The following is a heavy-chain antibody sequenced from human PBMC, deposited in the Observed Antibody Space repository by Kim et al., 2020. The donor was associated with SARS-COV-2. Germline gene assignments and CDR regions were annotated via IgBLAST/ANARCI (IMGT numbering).Heavy chain of an antibody. Sequence: GGSLRLSCAASGFTFSSYAMSWVRQAPGKGLEWVSAISGSGGSTHYADSVKGRFTISRDNSKNTLYLQMSSLRSEDTAVYYCAKDVFLISSSSVSPFDFWGQGTLVTVSS. V-gene: IGHV3-23*01. CDR1: GFTFSSYA. CDR3: AKDVFLISSSSVSPFDF. CDR2: ISGSGGST. J-gene: IGHJ4*02. D-gene: IGHD6-6*01.